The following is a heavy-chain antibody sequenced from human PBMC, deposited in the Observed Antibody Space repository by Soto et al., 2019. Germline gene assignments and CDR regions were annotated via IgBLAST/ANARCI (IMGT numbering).Heavy chain of an antibody. V-gene: IGHV1-2*04. J-gene: IGHJ6*02. CDR1: GYTFTGYY. Sequence: ASVKVSCEASGYTFTGYYMHWVRQAPGQGLEWMGWINPNSGGTNYAQKFQGWVTMTRDTSISTAYMELSRLRSDDTAVYYCARDRSGSYYYYYYYGMDVWGQGTTVTVSS. CDR2: INPNSGGT. D-gene: IGHD1-26*01. CDR3: ARDRSGSYYYYYYYGMDV.